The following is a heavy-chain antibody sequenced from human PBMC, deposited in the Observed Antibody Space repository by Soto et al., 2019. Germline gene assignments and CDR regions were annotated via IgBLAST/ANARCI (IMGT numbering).Heavy chain of an antibody. J-gene: IGHJ5*02. V-gene: IGHV3-11*01. CDR1: VFTFSDYY. Sequence: GSLRLSCTASVFTFSDYYMSWFRQGPGKGLEWVSYISAGGGSIYYADSVKGRFTISRDNAKNSLYLQMNSLRVEDTAVYFCARDVTPYYYDTSGFYADPWGQGTLVTVSS. D-gene: IGHD3-22*01. CDR2: ISAGGGSI. CDR3: ARDVTPYYYDTSGFYADP.